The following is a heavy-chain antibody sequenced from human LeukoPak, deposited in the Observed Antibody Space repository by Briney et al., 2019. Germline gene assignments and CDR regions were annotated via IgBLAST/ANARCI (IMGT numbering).Heavy chain of an antibody. V-gene: IGHV3-7*01. CDR1: GFTFSNAW. Sequence: GGSLRLSCAASGFTFSNAWMSWVRQAPGKGLEWVANIKQDGSEKYYVDSVKGRFTISRDNAKNSLYLQMNSLRAEDTAVYYCARDGVEPGIYFDYWGQGALVTVSS. J-gene: IGHJ4*02. CDR3: ARDGVEPGIYFDY. CDR2: IKQDGSEK. D-gene: IGHD2-2*01.